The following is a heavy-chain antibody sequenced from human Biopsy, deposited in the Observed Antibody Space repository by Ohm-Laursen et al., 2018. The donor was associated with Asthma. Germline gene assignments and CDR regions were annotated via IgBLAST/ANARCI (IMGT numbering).Heavy chain of an antibody. CDR1: GFSFDDYA. CDR2: ISWNSGTS. D-gene: IGHD3-10*01. V-gene: IGHV3-9*01. J-gene: IGHJ6*02. Sequence: SLRLSCSASGFSFDDYAMFWVRQAPGKGLEWVSGISWNSGTSGYAYSVKGRFTISRDNAKNSLYLQMNSLGPEDTAVYYCARDMGAGPNQPPSGSGSSHLYGRDVWGQGTTVTVSS. CDR3: ARDMGAGPNQPPSGSGSSHLYGRDV.